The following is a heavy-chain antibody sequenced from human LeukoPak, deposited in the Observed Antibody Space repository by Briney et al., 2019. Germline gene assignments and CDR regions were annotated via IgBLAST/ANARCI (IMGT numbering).Heavy chain of an antibody. CDR1: GGSFSGYY. CDR3: ARGLNYDY. J-gene: IGHJ4*02. D-gene: IGHD4-11*01. Sequence: ETLSLTCAVYGGSFSGYYWSWIRQPPGKGLGWIGEINHSGSTNYNPSLKSRVTISVDTSKNQFSLKLSSVTAADTAVYYCARGLNYDYWGQGTLVTVSS. CDR2: INHSGST. V-gene: IGHV4-34*01.